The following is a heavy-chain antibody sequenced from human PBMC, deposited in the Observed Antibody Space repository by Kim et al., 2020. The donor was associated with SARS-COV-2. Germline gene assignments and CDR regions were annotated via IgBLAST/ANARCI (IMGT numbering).Heavy chain of an antibody. J-gene: IGHJ4*02. CDR3: ARGLRYYDFWSGYSNLNFDY. D-gene: IGHD3-3*01. Sequence: ASVKVSCKASGYTFTSYAMHWVRQDPGQRLEWMGWINAGNGNTKYSQKFQGRVTITRDTSASTVYMELSSLRSEDTAVYYCARGLRYYDFWSGYSNLNFDYWGQGTLVTVSS. CDR1: GYTFTSYA. CDR2: INAGNGNT. V-gene: IGHV1-3*01.